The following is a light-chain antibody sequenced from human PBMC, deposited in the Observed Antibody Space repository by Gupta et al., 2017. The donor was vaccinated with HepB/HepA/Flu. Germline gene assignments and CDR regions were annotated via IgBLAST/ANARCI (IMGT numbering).Light chain of an antibody. CDR1: QGISSY. J-gene: IGKJ4*01. CDR2: AAS. Sequence: DIQLTQSPSFPSASVGDRVTITCRASQGISSYLAWYQQKPGKAPQLLIYAASTLQSGVPSRFSGSGSGTEFTLTISSLQPEDFATYYCQQLNSYPLTFGGGTKVEIK. CDR3: QQLNSYPLT. V-gene: IGKV1-9*01.